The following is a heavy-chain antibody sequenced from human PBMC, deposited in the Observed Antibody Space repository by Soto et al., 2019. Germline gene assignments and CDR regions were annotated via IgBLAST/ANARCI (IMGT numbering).Heavy chain of an antibody. CDR3: ARSWGAAADY. V-gene: IGHV4-59*01. D-gene: IGHD6-13*01. Sequence: QVQLQESGPGLVKPSETLSLTCTVSGGSISSYYWSWIRQPPGKGLEWIGYIYYSGSTNYNPSLKSRVTMSVDTSKNQFSLKLSSVTAADTAVYYCARSWGAAADYWGQGTLVTVSS. J-gene: IGHJ4*02. CDR1: GGSISSYY. CDR2: IYYSGST.